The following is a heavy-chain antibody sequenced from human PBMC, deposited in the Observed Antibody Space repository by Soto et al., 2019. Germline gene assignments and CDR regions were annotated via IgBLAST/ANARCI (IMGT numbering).Heavy chain of an antibody. CDR2: IYYSGST. V-gene: IGHV4-59*12. J-gene: IGHJ6*02. CDR1: GGSISSYY. Sequence: SETLSLTCTVSGGSISSYYWSWIRQPPGKGLEWIGYIYYSGSTNYNPSLKSRVTISVDTSKNQFSLKLSSVTAADTAVYYCARDLKVSRGAYYYYGLDVPGQGTTDPVSS. D-gene: IGHD3-10*01. CDR3: ARDLKVSRGAYYYYGLDV.